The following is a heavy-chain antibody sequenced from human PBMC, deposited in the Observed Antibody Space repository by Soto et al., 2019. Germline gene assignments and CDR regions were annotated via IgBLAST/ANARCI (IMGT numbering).Heavy chain of an antibody. J-gene: IGHJ5*02. CDR2: ISSYNGHT. Sequence: QVHLVQSGAEVKKPGASVTVSCKTSGYTFSNYDITWVRQAPGQGLEWMGWISSYNGHTNYAQKPQGRVNMTKNKATSTAYMELRSLRYDDPAMYYCARRGLSGCIGENCSHYKWFDPWGQGTLVSVSS. CDR1: GYTFSNYD. D-gene: IGHD2-15*01. CDR3: ARRGLSGCIGENCSHYKWFDP. V-gene: IGHV1-18*01.